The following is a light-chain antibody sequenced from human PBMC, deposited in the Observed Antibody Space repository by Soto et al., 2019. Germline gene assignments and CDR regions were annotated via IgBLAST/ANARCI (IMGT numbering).Light chain of an antibody. V-gene: IGLV2-14*01. J-gene: IGLJ1*01. CDR1: SSDVGGYNY. CDR3: SSYTSSSIHYV. Sequence: QSALTQPASVSGSPGQSITISCTGTSSDVGGYNYVSWYQQHPGKAPKLMIYDVSNRPSGVSNRFSGSKSGNTASLTISGLQAEDEADYYCSSYTSSSIHYVFGTGTKLPS. CDR2: DVS.